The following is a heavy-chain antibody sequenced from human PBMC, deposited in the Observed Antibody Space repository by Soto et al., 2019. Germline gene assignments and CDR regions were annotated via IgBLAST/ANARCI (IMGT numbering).Heavy chain of an antibody. CDR1: GFTFSSYA. CDR3: ARDLYCSGGSCYSGADY. J-gene: IGHJ4*02. D-gene: IGHD2-15*01. Sequence: VQLVESGGGVVQPGRSLRLSCAASGFTFSSYAMHWVRQAPGKGLEWVAVISYDGSNKYYADSVKGRFTISRDNSKNTLYLQMNRLRAEDTAVYYCARDLYCSGGSCYSGADYWGQGTLVTVSS. CDR2: ISYDGSNK. V-gene: IGHV3-30-3*01.